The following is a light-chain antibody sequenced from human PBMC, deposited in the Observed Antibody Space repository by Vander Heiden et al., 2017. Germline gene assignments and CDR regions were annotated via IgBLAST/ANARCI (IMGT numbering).Light chain of an antibody. V-gene: IGLV3-19*01. J-gene: IGLJ2*01. CDR2: GKN. CDR1: SLRSDY. CDR3: NSRDSSGNNVV. Sequence: SSELTQDPAVSVALGQTVRITCQGDSLRSDYASWYQQKTGQAPVLVIYGKNNRTSGIPDRFSGSSSGNTASLTITGAQAEDEADYYCNSRDSSGNNVVFGGGTKLTVL.